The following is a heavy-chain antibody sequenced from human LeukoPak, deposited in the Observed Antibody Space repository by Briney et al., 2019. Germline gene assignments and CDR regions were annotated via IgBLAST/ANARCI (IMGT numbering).Heavy chain of an antibody. V-gene: IGHV3-30-3*01. Sequence: GGSLRLSCAASGFTFSSYAMHWVRQAPGKGLEWVAVISYDGSNKYYADSVKGRFTISRDNSKNTLYLQMNSLRAEDTAVYYCAKESKRSSSLDYWGQGTLVTVSS. J-gene: IGHJ4*02. CDR2: ISYDGSNK. D-gene: IGHD6-6*01. CDR1: GFTFSSYA. CDR3: AKESKRSSSLDY.